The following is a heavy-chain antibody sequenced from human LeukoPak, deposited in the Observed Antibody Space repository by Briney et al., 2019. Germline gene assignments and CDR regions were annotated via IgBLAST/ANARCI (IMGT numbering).Heavy chain of an antibody. J-gene: IGHJ6*02. CDR1: GYSISSGYY. V-gene: IGHV4-38-2*02. CDR2: IYYSGST. CDR3: ARDQRNGELLNYYYGMDV. D-gene: IGHD1-26*01. Sequence: SETLSLTCTVSGYSISSGYYWGWIRQPPGKGLEWIGSIYYSGSTYYNPSLKSRVTISVDTSKNQFSLKLSSVTAADTAVYYCARDQRNGELLNYYYGMDVWGQGTTVTVSS.